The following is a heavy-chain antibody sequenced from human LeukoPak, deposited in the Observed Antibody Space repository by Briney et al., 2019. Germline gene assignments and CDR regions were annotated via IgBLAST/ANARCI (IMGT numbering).Heavy chain of an antibody. CDR2: IYHSGST. CDR3: AGSLGYCSGGSCYPEYYFDY. CDR1: GGSLKSYY. J-gene: IGHJ4*02. Sequence: SETLSLTCSVSGGSLKSYYWNWIRQPPGKGLEWIGYIYHSGSTNYNHSFRSRVTISVDTSKNQFSLKLSSVTAADTAVYYCAGSLGYCSGGSCYPEYYFDYWGQGTLVTVSS. V-gene: IGHV4-59*01. D-gene: IGHD2-15*01.